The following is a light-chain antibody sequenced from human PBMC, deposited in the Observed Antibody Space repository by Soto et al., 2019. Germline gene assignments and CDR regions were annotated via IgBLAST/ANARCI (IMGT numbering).Light chain of an antibody. CDR3: SSYTSSSIDYV. V-gene: IGLV2-14*01. Sequence: QSALTQPASVSGSPGQSITISCTGTSSDVGGYNYVSWYQQHPGKAPKLMIYEVSNRPSGVSNRFSGSKSGNTASLTIPGLHAEDEADYYCSSYTSSSIDYVFGTGTKLTVL. CDR1: SSDVGGYNY. CDR2: EVS. J-gene: IGLJ1*01.